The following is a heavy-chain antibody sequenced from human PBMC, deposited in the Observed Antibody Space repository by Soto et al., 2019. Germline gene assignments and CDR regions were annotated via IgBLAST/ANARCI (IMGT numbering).Heavy chain of an antibody. CDR3: VRERTIFGVAPGGGVDV. Sequence: QLQLQESGSGLVKPSQTLSLTCAVSGGSITTSDYSWSWIRQPPGMGLEWIGSIYHTGTTHYIPSLKSRVTMSLDKSKNQFSLDLTSMTAADTAVYYCVRERTIFGVAPGGGVDVWGRGTTVTVSS. CDR2: IYHTGTT. D-gene: IGHD3-3*01. V-gene: IGHV4-30-2*01. J-gene: IGHJ6*02. CDR1: GGSITTSDYS.